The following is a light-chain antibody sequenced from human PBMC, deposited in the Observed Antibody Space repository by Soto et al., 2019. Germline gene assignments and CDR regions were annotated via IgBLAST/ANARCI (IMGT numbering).Light chain of an antibody. J-gene: IGLJ3*02. CDR3: QSYDSSLSNSV. CDR2: GNS. V-gene: IGLV1-40*01. Sequence: QAVVTQPPSVSGAPGQWVTISCTGSFSNIGAGYDVHWYQQFPGTVPKLLIYGNSNRPSGVPDRFSGSKSGTSASLAITGLQAEDEADYYCQSYDSSLSNSVFGGGTKLTVL. CDR1: FSNIGAGYD.